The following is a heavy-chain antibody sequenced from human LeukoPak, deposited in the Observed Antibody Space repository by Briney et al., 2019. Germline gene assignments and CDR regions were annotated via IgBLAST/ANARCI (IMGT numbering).Heavy chain of an antibody. V-gene: IGHV4-4*07. J-gene: IGHJ6*02. CDR1: GGSISSYY. CDR2: IYTSGST. CDR3: ARDRSDPYYYGSGSNESERYYYYGMDV. Sequence: SETLSLTCTVSGGSISSYYWSWIRQPAGMGLEWIGRIYTSGSTNYNPSLKSRVTMSVDTSKNQFSLKLSSVTAADTAVYYCARDRSDPYYYGSGSNESERYYYYGMDVWGQGTTVTVSS. D-gene: IGHD3-10*01.